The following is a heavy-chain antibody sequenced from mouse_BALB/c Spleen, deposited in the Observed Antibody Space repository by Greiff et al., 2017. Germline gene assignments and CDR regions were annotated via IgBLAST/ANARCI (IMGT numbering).Heavy chain of an antibody. CDR3: TRGCVDYYDRYCFAY. CDR2: IDPSDSYT. D-gene: IGHD2-4*01. J-gene: IGHJ2*01. Sequence: QVQLQQPGAELVKPGASVKMSCKASGYTFTSYWMHWVKQRPGQGLEWIGVIDPSDSYTSYNQKFKGKATLTVDTSSSTAYMQLSSLTSEDSAVYYCTRGCVDYYDRYCFAYWGQGTTLTVSA. CDR1: GYTFTSYW. V-gene: IGHV1S127*01.